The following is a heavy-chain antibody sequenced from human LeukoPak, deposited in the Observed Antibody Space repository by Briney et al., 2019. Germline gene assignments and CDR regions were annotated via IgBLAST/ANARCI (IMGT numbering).Heavy chain of an antibody. CDR2: ISSDGSST. J-gene: IGHJ4*02. D-gene: IGHD3-10*01. Sequence: PGGSLRLSCAASGFTFSNYWMHWVRQAPGKGLVWVSRISSDGSSTSYADSVKGRFTISRDNAKNSLYLQVNSLRTEDTAVYYCARALAGSSHDYWGQGTLVTVSS. V-gene: IGHV3-74*01. CDR3: ARALAGSSHDY. CDR1: GFTFSNYW.